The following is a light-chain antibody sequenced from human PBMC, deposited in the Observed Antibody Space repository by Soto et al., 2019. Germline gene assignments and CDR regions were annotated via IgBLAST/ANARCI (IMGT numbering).Light chain of an antibody. Sequence: QSALAQPPSASGSPGQSVTISCTGTSSDVGTYKYVSWYQQHPGKAPKLMIYEVTKRPSGVPDRFSGSKSGDTASLTASGLQAEDEADYYCSSYAGSNNFVFGTGTKVTVL. J-gene: IGLJ1*01. CDR2: EVT. V-gene: IGLV2-8*01. CDR1: SSDVGTYKY. CDR3: SSYAGSNNFV.